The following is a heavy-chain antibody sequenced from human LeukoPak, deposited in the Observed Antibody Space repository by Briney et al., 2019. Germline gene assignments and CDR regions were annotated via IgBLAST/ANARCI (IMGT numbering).Heavy chain of an antibody. V-gene: IGHV4-39*01. CDR2: IYYSGST. CDR1: GGSISSSSYS. J-gene: IGHJ4*02. Sequence: SETLSLTCTVSGGSISSSSYSWTWIRQPPGKGLEWIGSIYYSGSTYYNPSLKSRVTISVDTSKNQFSLKLSSVTAADTAVYYCARRIRYYYDSSGYPIDYWGQGTLVTVSS. D-gene: IGHD3-22*01. CDR3: ARRIRYYYDSSGYPIDY.